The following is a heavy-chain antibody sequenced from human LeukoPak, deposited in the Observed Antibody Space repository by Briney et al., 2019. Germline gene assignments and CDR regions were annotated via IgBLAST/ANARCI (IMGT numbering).Heavy chain of an antibody. CDR2: ISSSSSTI. V-gene: IGHV3-48*01. CDR1: GLTFSSYS. J-gene: IGHJ6*03. Sequence: PGGSLRLSCAASGLTFSSYSMNWVRQAPGKGLEWVSYISSSSSTIYYADSVKGRFTISRDNAKNSLYLQMNSLRAEDTAVYYCARVTRGYYYMDVWGKGTTATVSS. CDR3: ARVTRGYYYMDV. D-gene: IGHD3-10*01.